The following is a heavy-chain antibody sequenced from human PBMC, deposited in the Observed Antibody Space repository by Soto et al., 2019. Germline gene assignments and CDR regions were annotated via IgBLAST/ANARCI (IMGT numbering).Heavy chain of an antibody. CDR1: GYTFTSYA. D-gene: IGHD3-22*01. CDR3: ARSSGYYVIDDY. V-gene: IGHV1-3*05. Sequence: QVQLVQSGAEEKKPGASVKVSCKASGYTFTSYATHWVRQAPGQRLEWMGWINAGNGNTKYSQKFQGRVTITRDTSASTAYMELSSLRSEDTAVYYCARSSGYYVIDDYWGQGTLVTVSS. CDR2: INAGNGNT. J-gene: IGHJ4*02.